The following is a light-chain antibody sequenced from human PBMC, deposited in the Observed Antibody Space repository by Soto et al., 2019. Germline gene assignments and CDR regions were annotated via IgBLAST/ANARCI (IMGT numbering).Light chain of an antibody. Sequence: EIVLTQSPATLSLSPGERATLSCRASQGVSSYLAWYQQKPGQAPRLLIYDASNRATGIPARFSGSGSGTDFTLTISSLEPEDFAVYYCQQRNNWPPAVTFGPGTKVDIK. V-gene: IGKV3-11*01. CDR3: QQRNNWPPAVT. CDR1: QGVSSY. CDR2: DAS. J-gene: IGKJ3*01.